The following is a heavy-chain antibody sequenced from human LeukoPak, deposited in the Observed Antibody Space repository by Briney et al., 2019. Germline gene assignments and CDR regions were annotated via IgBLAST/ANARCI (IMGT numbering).Heavy chain of an antibody. V-gene: IGHV1-2*06. J-gene: IGHJ4*02. CDR2: INPNSGGT. CDR3: AAAGIAAAGLKFY. D-gene: IGHD6-13*01. Sequence: ASVKVSCKASGYTFTGYYMHWVRQAPGQGLEWMGRINPNSGGTNYAQKFQGRVTMTRDTSISTAYMELSRLRSDDTAVYYRAAAGIAAAGLKFYWGQGTLVTVSS. CDR1: GYTFTGYY.